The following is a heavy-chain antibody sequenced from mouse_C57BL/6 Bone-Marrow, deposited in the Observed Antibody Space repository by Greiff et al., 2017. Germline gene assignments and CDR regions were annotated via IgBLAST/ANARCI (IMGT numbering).Heavy chain of an antibody. Sequence: EVKVVESGEGLVKPGGSLKLSCAASGFTFSSYAMSWVRQTPEKRLEWVAYISSGGDYIYYADTVKGRFTISRDNARNTLYLQMSSLKSEDTAMYYCTRGTTVVADYAMDYWGQGTSVTVSS. CDR3: TRGTTVVADYAMDY. J-gene: IGHJ4*01. V-gene: IGHV5-9-1*02. CDR2: ISSGGDYI. D-gene: IGHD1-1*01. CDR1: GFTFSSYA.